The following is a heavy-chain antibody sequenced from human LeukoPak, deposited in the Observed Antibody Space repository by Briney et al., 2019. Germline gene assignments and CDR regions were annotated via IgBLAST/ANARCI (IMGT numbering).Heavy chain of an antibody. CDR1: GGSISSGGYS. D-gene: IGHD4-23*01. Sequence: SETLSLTCAVSGGSISSGGYSWSWIRQPPGKGLEWIGYIYHSGSTYYNPSLKSRVTISVDRSKNQFSLKLSSVTAADTAVYYCARANYRGNFSWLFDYWGQGTLVTVSS. J-gene: IGHJ4*02. CDR2: IYHSGST. CDR3: ARANYRGNFSWLFDY. V-gene: IGHV4-30-2*01.